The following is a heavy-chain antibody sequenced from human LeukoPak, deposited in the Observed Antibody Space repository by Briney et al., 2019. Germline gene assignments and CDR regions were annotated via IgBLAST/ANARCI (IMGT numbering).Heavy chain of an antibody. D-gene: IGHD6-19*01. V-gene: IGHV3-20*04. CDR2: INWNGGST. CDR3: ARDPQWLDPFDY. J-gene: IGHJ4*02. CDR1: GFTFDDYG. Sequence: GGSLRLSCAASGFTFDDYGMSWVRQAPGKGLDWVSGINWNGGSTGYADSVKGRFTISRDNAKNSLYLQMNSLRAEDTALYYCARDPQWLDPFDYWGQGTLVTVSS.